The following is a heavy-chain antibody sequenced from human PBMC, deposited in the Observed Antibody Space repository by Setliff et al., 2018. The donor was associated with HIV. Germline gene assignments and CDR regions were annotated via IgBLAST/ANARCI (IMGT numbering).Heavy chain of an antibody. Sequence: ASVKVSCKISGFTLNELSIQWVRQAPAKGLEWMGGFDPEAGEIIYAQKFQGRVTITADKSTSTAYMELSSLRSEDTAVYYCARDPPLMITFGGVIVDDAFDIWGQGTLVTVSS. J-gene: IGHJ3*02. CDR3: ARDPPLMITFGGVIVDDAFDI. CDR2: FDPEAGEI. CDR1: GFTLNELS. D-gene: IGHD3-16*02. V-gene: IGHV1-24*01.